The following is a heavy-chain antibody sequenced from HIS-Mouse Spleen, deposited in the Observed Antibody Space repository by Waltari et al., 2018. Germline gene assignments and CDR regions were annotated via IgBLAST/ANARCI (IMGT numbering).Heavy chain of an antibody. CDR2: RWYDGSNK. Sequence: QVQLVGSGGGVVQPGRSLRLACAASGVIFGSNGMHWVRRAPGKGLEWVAVRWYDGSNKYYADSVKGRFTISRDNSKNTLYLQMNSLRAEDTAVYYCARGVWAHHDAFDIWGQGTMVTVSS. J-gene: IGHJ3*02. CDR3: ARGVWAHHDAFDI. V-gene: IGHV3-33*01. CDR1: GVIFGSNG. D-gene: IGHD6-13*01.